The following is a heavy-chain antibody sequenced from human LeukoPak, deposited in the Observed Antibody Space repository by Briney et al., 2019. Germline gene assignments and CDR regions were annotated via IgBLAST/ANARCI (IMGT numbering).Heavy chain of an antibody. D-gene: IGHD3-3*01. J-gene: IGHJ6*02. CDR2: TNHSGST. V-gene: IGHV4-34*01. CDR3: ARGLRFLVV. CDR1: GGSFSGYY. Sequence: PSETLSLTCAVYGGSFSGYYWSWIRQPPGKGLEWIGETNHSGSTNYNPSLKSRVTISVDTSKNQFSLKLSFVTAADTAVYYCARGLRFLVVWGQGTTVTVSS.